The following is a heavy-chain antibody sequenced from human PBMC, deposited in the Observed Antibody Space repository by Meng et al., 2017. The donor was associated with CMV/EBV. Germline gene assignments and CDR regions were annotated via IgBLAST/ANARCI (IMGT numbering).Heavy chain of an antibody. CDR3: AKDLYYSFDY. Sequence: QVALVASGGGLVQPWGYLTLSCAASGFTFSSSAMHWVRQPPGKGLEWVSFIAHDGSAKTYTDSVKGRFTISRDDTENTVYLEMNSLRVEDTAVYYCAKDLYYSFDYWGQGTLVTVSS. D-gene: IGHD2-8*01. CDR1: GFTFSSSA. CDR2: IAHDGSAK. J-gene: IGHJ4*02. V-gene: IGHV3-30*02.